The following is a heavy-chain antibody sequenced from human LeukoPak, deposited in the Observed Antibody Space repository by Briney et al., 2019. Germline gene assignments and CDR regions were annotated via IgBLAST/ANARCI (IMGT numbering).Heavy chain of an antibody. D-gene: IGHD6-13*01. CDR2: INPSGGST. Sequence: GASVKVSCKASGYTFTSYDLHWVRQAPGQGLEWMGIINPSGGSTTYAQKFQGSVTMTRDTSTSTVYMELSSLRSEDTAVYYCAAAAPHYYYMDVWGKGTTVTVSS. J-gene: IGHJ6*03. CDR3: AAAAPHYYYMDV. CDR1: GYTFTSYD. V-gene: IGHV1-46*01.